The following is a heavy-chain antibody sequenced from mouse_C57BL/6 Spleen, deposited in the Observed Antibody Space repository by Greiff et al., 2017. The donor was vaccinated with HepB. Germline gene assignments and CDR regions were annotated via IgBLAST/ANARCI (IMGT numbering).Heavy chain of an antibody. CDR2: IYPGSGST. J-gene: IGHJ4*01. CDR3: ARKDGYYVGSMDY. D-gene: IGHD2-3*01. Sequence: VQLQQSGAELVKPGASVKMSCKASGYTFTSYWITWVKQRPGQGLEWIGDIYPGSGSTNYNEKFKSKATLTVDTSSSTAYMQLSSLTSEDSAVYYCARKDGYYVGSMDYWGQGTSVTVSS. V-gene: IGHV1-55*01. CDR1: GYTFTSYW.